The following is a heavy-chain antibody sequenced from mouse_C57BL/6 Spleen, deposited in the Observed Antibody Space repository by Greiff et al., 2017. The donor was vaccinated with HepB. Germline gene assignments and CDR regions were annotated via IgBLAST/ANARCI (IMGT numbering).Heavy chain of an antibody. V-gene: IGHV14-1*01. CDR2: IDPEDGDT. CDR1: GFNIKDYY. D-gene: IGHD1-1*01. CDR3: TTTPVGDYFDD. Sequence: VQLQQSGAELVRPGASVKLSCTASGFNIKDYYMHWVKQRPEQGLEWIGRIDPEDGDTEYAPKFQGKATMTADTSSNTAYLQLSSRTSEDTAVYYCTTTPVGDYFDDWGQGTTLTVSS. J-gene: IGHJ2*01.